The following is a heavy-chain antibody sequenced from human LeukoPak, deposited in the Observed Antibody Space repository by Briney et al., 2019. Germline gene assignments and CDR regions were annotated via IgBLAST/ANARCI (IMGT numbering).Heavy chain of an antibody. J-gene: IGHJ6*03. V-gene: IGHV3-23*01. D-gene: IGHD4-17*01. CDR2: ISGSGSNT. CDR1: GFTFSSYA. Sequence: GGSLRLSCAASGFTFSSYAMSWVRQAPGKGLEWVSGISGSGSNTYYADSVKGRFTISRDDSKNTLYLRMSSLRAEDTAGYYCAKNPGVTVTPYYYYMDVWGKGTTVTVSS. CDR3: AKNPGVTVTPYYYYMDV.